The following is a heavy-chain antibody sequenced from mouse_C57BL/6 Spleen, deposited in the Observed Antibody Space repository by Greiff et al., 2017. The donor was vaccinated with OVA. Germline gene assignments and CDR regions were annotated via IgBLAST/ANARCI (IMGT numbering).Heavy chain of an antibody. Sequence: EVKLMESGGGLVKPGGSLTLSCAASGFTFSSYTMSWVRQTPEKRLEWVATISGGGGNTYYPDSVKGRFTISRDNAKNTLYLQMSSLRSEDTALYYCARNGNYSAWFAYWGQGTLVTVSA. V-gene: IGHV5-9*01. CDR2: ISGGGGNT. CDR1: GFTFSSYT. D-gene: IGHD2-1*01. CDR3: ARNGNYSAWFAY. J-gene: IGHJ3*01.